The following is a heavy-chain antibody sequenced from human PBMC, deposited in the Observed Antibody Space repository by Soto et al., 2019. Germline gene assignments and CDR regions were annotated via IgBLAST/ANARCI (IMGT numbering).Heavy chain of an antibody. J-gene: IGHJ4*02. D-gene: IGHD6-19*01. V-gene: IGHV3-23*01. CDR3: AKDNSSGWYYFDY. CDR2: ISGSGGST. CDR1: GFTFSNYA. Sequence: PGGSLRLSCAASGFTFSNYAMSWVRQAPGKGLEWVSTISGSGGSTYYADSVKGRFTISRDNSKNTLYLQMNSLRAEDTAVYYYAKDNSSGWYYFDYSGRGSLVTVSS.